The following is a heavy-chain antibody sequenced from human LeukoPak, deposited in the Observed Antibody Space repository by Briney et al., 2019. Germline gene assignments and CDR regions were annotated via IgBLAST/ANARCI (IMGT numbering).Heavy chain of an antibody. CDR2: IYYSGST. V-gene: IGHV4-31*03. CDR1: GGSISSGGYY. D-gene: IGHD5-12*01. Sequence: SQTLSLTCTVSGGSISSGGYYWSWLRQHPGKGLERIGYIYYSGSTYYNPSLKSRVTISVDTSKNQFSLKLSSVTAADTAVYYCARIVATIIRRTRNNWFDPWGQGTLVTVSS. CDR3: ARIVATIIRRTRNNWFDP. J-gene: IGHJ5*02.